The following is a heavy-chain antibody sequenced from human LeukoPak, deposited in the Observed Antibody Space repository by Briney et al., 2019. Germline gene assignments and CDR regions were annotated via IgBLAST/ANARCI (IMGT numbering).Heavy chain of an antibody. CDR1: GFTFSSYS. Sequence: GGSLRLSCAASGFTFSSYSMNWVRQAPGKGLEWVSSISSSSSYIYYADSVKGRFTISRDNAKSSLYLQMNSLRAEDTAVYYCARIADSDYYYYMDVWGKGTTVTVSS. J-gene: IGHJ6*03. CDR3: ARIADSDYYYYMDV. D-gene: IGHD2-15*01. V-gene: IGHV3-21*01. CDR2: ISSSSSYI.